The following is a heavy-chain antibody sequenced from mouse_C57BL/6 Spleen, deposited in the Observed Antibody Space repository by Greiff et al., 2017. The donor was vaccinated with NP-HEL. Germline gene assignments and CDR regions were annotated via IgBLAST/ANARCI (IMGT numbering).Heavy chain of an antibody. CDR1: GYTFTSYW. CDR3: ARRHLYYGSSEYFDV. D-gene: IGHD1-1*01. CDR2: IHPNSGST. Sequence: QVQLQQPGAELVKPGASVKLSCKASGYTFTSYWMHWVKQRPGQGLEWIGMIHPNSGSTNYNEKFKSKATLTVDKSSSTAYMQLSSLTSEDSAVYYCARRHLYYGSSEYFDVWGTGTTVTVSS. V-gene: IGHV1-64*01. J-gene: IGHJ1*03.